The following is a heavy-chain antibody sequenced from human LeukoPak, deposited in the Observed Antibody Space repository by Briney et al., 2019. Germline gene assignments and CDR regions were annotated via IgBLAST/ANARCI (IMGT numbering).Heavy chain of an antibody. V-gene: IGHV4-31*03. D-gene: IGHD4-17*01. CDR3: ARGPLTTVTTHGAFDI. CDR1: GGSINSGGYY. Sequence: SQTLSLTCTVSGGSINSGGYYWNWIRQHPGKGLEWIGYIYYSGSTYYNPSLKGRLSISIDTSKNQFSLKLSSVTAADTAVYYCARGPLTTVTTHGAFDIWGQGTMVTVSS. CDR2: IYYSGST. J-gene: IGHJ3*02.